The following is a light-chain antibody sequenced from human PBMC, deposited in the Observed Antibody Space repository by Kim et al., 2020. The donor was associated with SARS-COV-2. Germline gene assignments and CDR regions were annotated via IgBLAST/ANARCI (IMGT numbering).Light chain of an antibody. J-gene: IGKJ4*01. CDR1: QSVSSN. V-gene: IGKV3-15*01. Sequence: VSPGERATLSCRASQSVSSNLAWYQQKPGQAPRLLIYGASTRATGIPASFSGSGSGTEFTLTISSLQSEDFAVYYCQQYNNWPLTFGGGTKVDIK. CDR2: GAS. CDR3: QQYNNWPLT.